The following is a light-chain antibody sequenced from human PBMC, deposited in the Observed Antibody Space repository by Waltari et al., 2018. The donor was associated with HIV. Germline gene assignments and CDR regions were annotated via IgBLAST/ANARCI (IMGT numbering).Light chain of an antibody. J-gene: IGKJ4*01. CDR1: QGLPHSNGYSC. V-gene: IGKV2-28*01. CDR3: MQGRQTPQVT. Sequence: DMVMTQSPLSLPVTTGEPPSISCRSSQGLPHSNGYSCLAWYLEKPGQAPQLLIYLGSNRASGVPDRFSGSGSGRDFTLKISRVEAEDAGMYYCMQGRQTPQVTFGGGTKVEIK. CDR2: LGS.